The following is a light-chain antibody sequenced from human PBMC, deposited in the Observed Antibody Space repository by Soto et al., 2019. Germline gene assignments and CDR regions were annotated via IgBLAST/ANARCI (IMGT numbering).Light chain of an antibody. CDR1: INDVGSYNL. Sequence: QSVLTQPASVSGSPGQSITISCTGTINDVGSYNLVSWYQQHTGKAPKLMISEDSKRPSGVSTRFSGSMSGITASLTISGLRAEDAADYYCCSYAGSSTYVFGTGTKVTVL. V-gene: IGLV2-23*01. J-gene: IGLJ1*01. CDR2: EDS. CDR3: CSYAGSSTYV.